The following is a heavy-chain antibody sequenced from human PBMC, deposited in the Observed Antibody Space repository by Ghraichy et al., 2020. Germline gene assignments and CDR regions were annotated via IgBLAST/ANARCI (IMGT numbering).Heavy chain of an antibody. CDR3: AKDVEKRGYSYGSGGMDV. J-gene: IGHJ6*02. Sequence: GGSLRLSCAASGFTFSSYAMSWVRQAPGKGLEWVSAISGSGGSTYYADSVKGRFTISRDNSKNTLYLQMNSLRAEDTAVYYCAKDVEKRGYSYGSGGMDVWGQGTTVTVSS. CDR1: GFTFSSYA. CDR2: ISGSGGST. V-gene: IGHV3-23*01. D-gene: IGHD5-18*01.